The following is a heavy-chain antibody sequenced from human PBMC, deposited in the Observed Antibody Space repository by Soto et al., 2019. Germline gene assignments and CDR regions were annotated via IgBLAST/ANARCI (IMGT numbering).Heavy chain of an antibody. CDR1: GFTFSSYA. CDR2: ISAGADFT. D-gene: IGHD3-10*01. Sequence: GGSLRLSCAASGFTFSSYAMSWVRQAPGKGLEWVSAISAGADFTYYAGSVKGRFTISRDNSKNTLYVQMSSLRAEDTALYYCAKGKYYASGNYYNNLDEWGQGTVVTVSS. CDR3: AKGKYYASGNYYNNLDE. J-gene: IGHJ4*02. V-gene: IGHV3-23*01.